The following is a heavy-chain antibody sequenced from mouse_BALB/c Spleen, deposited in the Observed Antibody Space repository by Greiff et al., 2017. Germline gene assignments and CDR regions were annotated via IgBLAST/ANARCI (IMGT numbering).Heavy chain of an antibody. CDR2: INPSSGYT. CDR1: GYTFTSYT. D-gene: IGHD2-4*01. V-gene: IGHV1-4*01. CDR3: ARSGYDYDGYYFDY. Sequence: VQLVESGAELARPGASVKMSCKASGYTFTSYTMHWVKQRPGQGLEWIGYINPSSGYTNYNQKFKDKATLTADKSSSTAYMQLSSLTSEDSAVYYCARSGYDYDGYYFDYWGQGTTLTVSS. J-gene: IGHJ2*01.